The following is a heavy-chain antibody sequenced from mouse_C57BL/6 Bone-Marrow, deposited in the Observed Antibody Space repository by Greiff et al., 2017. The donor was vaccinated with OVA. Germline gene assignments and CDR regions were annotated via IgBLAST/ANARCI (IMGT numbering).Heavy chain of an antibody. Sequence: QVQLQQPGAELVKPGASVKLSCKASGYTFTSYWMQWVKQRPGQGLEWIGEIDPSDSYTNYNQKLKGKATLTVDTSSSTAYMQLSSLTSEDSAVYYCARGGGRDYWGQGTTLTVSS. V-gene: IGHV1-50*01. J-gene: IGHJ2*01. CDR1: GYTFTSYW. D-gene: IGHD3-3*01. CDR2: IDPSDSYT. CDR3: ARGGGRDY.